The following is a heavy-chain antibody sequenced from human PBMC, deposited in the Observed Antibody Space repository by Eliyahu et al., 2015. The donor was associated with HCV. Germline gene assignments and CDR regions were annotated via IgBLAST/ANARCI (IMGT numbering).Heavy chain of an antibody. CDR2: IYSDGTTT. Sequence: EVQLLESGGGLTQPGESLRLSCAASGFSVSDFGINWVRQAPGKGLXWVSIIYSDGTTTYYADSVGGRFTISRDNSKNTVYLQMNSLRAEDSAMYYCAKRGSNYHLNGIDYWGQGTLVSVSS. CDR1: GFSVSDFG. CDR3: AKRGSNYHLNGIDY. V-gene: IGHV3-23*03. D-gene: IGHD4-11*01. J-gene: IGHJ4*02.